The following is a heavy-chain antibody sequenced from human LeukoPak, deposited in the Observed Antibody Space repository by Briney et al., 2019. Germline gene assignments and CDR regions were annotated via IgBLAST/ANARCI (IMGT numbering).Heavy chain of an antibody. V-gene: IGHV7-4-1*02. D-gene: IGHD3-3*01. J-gene: IGHJ4*02. CDR1: GYTFTSYD. Sequence: ASVKVSCKASGYTFTSYDINWVRQATGQGLEWMGWINTNTGNPTYAQGFTGRFVFSLDTSVSTAYLQISSLKAEDTAVYYCARDGLEWPPGLYYWGQGTLVTVSS. CDR3: ARDGLEWPPGLYY. CDR2: INTNTGNP.